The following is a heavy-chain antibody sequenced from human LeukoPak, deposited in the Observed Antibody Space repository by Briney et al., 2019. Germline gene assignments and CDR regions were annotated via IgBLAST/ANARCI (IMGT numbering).Heavy chain of an antibody. D-gene: IGHD3-3*01. J-gene: IGHJ4*02. CDR3: ARPHDFWSGTRFDY. CDR1: GFTFSSYW. Sequence: GGSLRLSCAASGFTFSSYWMSWVHQAPGKGLEWVANIKQDGSEKYYVDSVKGRFTISRDNAKNSLYLQMNSLRAEDTAVYYCARPHDFWSGTRFDYWGQGTLVTVSS. V-gene: IGHV3-7*01. CDR2: IKQDGSEK.